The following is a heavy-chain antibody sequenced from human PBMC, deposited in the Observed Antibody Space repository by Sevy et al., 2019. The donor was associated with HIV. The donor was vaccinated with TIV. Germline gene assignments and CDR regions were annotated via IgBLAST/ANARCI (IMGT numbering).Heavy chain of an antibody. D-gene: IGHD6-19*01. CDR3: ARSILAVAGSYGMDV. V-gene: IGHV3-30*03. CDR1: GFNFSNYV. Sequence: GGSLRLSCAASGFNFSNYVLHWVRQAPGKGLEWVTFISSYGNEADYVDSVKGRFTISRDDSKNTLYLKMNSLRPEDTAAYYCARSILAVAGSYGMDVWGQGTTVTVSS. J-gene: IGHJ6*02. CDR2: ISSYGNEA.